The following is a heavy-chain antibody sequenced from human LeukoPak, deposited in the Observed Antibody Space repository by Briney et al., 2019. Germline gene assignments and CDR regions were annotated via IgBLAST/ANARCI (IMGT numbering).Heavy chain of an antibody. CDR3: ARAAYSSTWYSRYFDL. V-gene: IGHV3-7*01. Sequence: GGSLRLSCAASGFTFSSYWMTWVRHLPGKGLEWVAKIKQDGSEKYYVDSVKGRFTISRENAKNSLYLQMNSLRAGDTAVYYCARAAYSSTWYSRYFDLWGRGTLVTVSS. D-gene: IGHD6-13*01. J-gene: IGHJ2*01. CDR1: GFTFSSYW. CDR2: IKQDGSEK.